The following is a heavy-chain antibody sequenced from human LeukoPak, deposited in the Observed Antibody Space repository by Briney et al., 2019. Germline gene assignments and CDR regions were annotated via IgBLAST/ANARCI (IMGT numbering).Heavy chain of an antibody. J-gene: IGHJ4*02. CDR1: GYTFTGYY. V-gene: IGHV1-2*02. CDR3: ASPSVVTARKFDY. CDR2: INPNSGGT. D-gene: IGHD4-23*01. Sequence: ASVKVSCKASGYTFTGYYMHWVRQAPGQGLEWMGWINPNSGGTNYAQKFQGRVTITADESTSTAYMELSSLRSEDTAVYYCASPSVVTARKFDYWGQGTLVTVSS.